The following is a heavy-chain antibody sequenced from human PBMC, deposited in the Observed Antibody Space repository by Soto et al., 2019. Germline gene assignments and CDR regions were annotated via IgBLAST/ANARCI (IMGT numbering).Heavy chain of an antibody. Sequence: PGGSLRLSCAASGFTFSSYAMHWVRQAPGKGLEWVAVISYDGSNKYYADSVKGRFTISRDNSKNTLYLQMNSLRAEDTAVYYCAGLNWEIDAFDIWGQGTMVT. CDR1: GFTFSSYA. D-gene: IGHD7-27*01. J-gene: IGHJ3*02. CDR3: AGLNWEIDAFDI. CDR2: ISYDGSNK. V-gene: IGHV3-30-3*01.